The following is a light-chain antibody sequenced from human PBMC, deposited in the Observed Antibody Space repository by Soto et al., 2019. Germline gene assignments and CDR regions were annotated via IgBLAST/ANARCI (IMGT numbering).Light chain of an antibody. CDR3: CSYAGSYTFYV. CDR1: SSDVGGYNY. Sequence: QSALTQPRSVSGSPGQSVTISCTGTSSDVGGYNYVSWYQQHPGKAPKLMIYDVSKRPSGAPDRFSGSKSGNTASLTISGLQAEDEADYYCCSYAGSYTFYVFGTGTKV. J-gene: IGLJ1*01. CDR2: DVS. V-gene: IGLV2-11*01.